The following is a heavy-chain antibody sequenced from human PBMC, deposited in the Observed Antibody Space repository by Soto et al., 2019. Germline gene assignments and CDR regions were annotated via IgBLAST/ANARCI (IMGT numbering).Heavy chain of an antibody. J-gene: IGHJ5*02. CDR3: ARHITSLTYYDILTCFRSNWFDP. V-gene: IGHV1-18*01. CDR1: GYTFTSYG. D-gene: IGHD3-9*01. CDR2: ISAYNGNT. Sequence: QVQLVQSGAEVKKPGASVKVSCKASGYTFTSYGISWVRQAPGQGLEWMGWISAYNGNTNYAQKLQGRVTMTTDTSTSTAFMEVRRLRSDDTAVYDCARHITSLTYYDILTCFRSNWFDPWGQGTLVTVSS.